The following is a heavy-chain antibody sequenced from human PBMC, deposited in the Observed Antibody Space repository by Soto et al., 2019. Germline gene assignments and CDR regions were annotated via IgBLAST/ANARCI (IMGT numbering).Heavy chain of an antibody. CDR1: GFTFSSYS. CDR2: ISSRSSTI. J-gene: IGHJ4*02. Sequence: ELQLVESGGGFVQPGGSLRLSCAASGFTFSSYSMNWVRQAPGKGLEWVSYISSRSSTIFYADSGKGRFTISRDNAKKAIYLQMNSLTAEDTAVYFCTRQVGVEYSGDDFICLGDIWGQGTLVTVSS. D-gene: IGHD5-12*01. CDR3: TRQVGVEYSGDDFICLGDI. V-gene: IGHV3-48*01.